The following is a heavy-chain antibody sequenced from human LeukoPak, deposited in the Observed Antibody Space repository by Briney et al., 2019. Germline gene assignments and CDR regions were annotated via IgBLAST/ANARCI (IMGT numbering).Heavy chain of an antibody. CDR3: ARSQRITMIVVVTRYFQH. V-gene: IGHV4-34*01. Sequence: SETLSLTCAVYGGSFSGYYWSWIRQPPGKGLEWIGEINHSGSTNYNPSLKSRVTISVDTSKNQFSLKLSSVTAADTAVYYCARSQRITMIVVVTRYFQHWGQGTLVTVSS. CDR2: INHSGST. D-gene: IGHD3-22*01. CDR1: GGSFSGYY. J-gene: IGHJ1*01.